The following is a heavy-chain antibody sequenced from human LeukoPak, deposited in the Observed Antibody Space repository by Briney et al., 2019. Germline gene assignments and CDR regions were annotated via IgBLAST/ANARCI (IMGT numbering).Heavy chain of an antibody. Sequence: SETLSLTCTVSGGSISSYYWSWIRQPPGKGLEWIGYIYYSGSTNYNPSLKSRVTISVDTSKNQFSLKLSSVTAADTAVYYCARGGDGTTGTVHWFDPWGQGTLVTVSS. J-gene: IGHJ5*02. CDR3: ARGGDGTTGTVHWFDP. CDR2: IYYSGST. CDR1: GGSISSYY. D-gene: IGHD1-1*01. V-gene: IGHV4-59*01.